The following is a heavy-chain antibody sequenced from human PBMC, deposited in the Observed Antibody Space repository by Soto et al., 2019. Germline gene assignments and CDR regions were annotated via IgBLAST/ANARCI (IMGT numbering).Heavy chain of an antibody. V-gene: IGHV1-69*12. D-gene: IGHD5-18*01. CDR1: GGTFSTYA. CDR2: IIPMFGTA. J-gene: IGHJ4*02. CDR3: ASGIQLWLRRINNGYSG. Sequence: QVQLVQSGAEVKKPESSVKVSCKAPGGTFSTYAISWVRQAPGQGLEWMGGIIPMFGTANYARRFQDRVTITADESTNTAYMELSSLRSEDTAVYFCASGIQLWLRRINNGYSGWGEGTLVTVSS.